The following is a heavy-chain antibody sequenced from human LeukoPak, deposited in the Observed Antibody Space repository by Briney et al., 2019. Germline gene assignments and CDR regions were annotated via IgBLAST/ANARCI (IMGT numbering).Heavy chain of an antibody. CDR1: GFIFNNYG. CDR3: AREWGRIAVAGGPGY. V-gene: IGHV3-33*01. Sequence: SGESLRLSCEASGFIFNNYGMHWVRQAPGKGLEWLALIWYDGQTKFYADSVKGRFTISRDNSGNTLFLHMTSLRVEDTAVYYCAREWGRIAVAGGPGYWGQGALVTVSS. CDR2: IWYDGQTK. J-gene: IGHJ4*02. D-gene: IGHD6-19*01.